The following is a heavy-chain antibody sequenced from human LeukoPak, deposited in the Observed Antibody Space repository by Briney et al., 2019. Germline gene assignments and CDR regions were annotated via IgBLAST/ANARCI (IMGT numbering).Heavy chain of an antibody. CDR3: ARVQQGFDY. CDR1: GYSISSGYY. CDR2: IYHSGNT. D-gene: IGHD1-1*01. V-gene: IGHV4-38-2*02. Sequence: SETLSLTCTVSGYSISSGYYWGWIRQPPGKGLEWIGSIYHSGNTYYNPSLKSRVTISVDTSKNQFSLKLSSVTAADTAVYYCARVQQGFDYWGQGTLVTVSS. J-gene: IGHJ4*02.